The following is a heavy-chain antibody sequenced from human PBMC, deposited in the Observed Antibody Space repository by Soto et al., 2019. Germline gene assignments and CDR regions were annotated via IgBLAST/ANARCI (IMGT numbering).Heavy chain of an antibody. CDR2: IIPLFGTA. Sequence: SLKVSCKASGGSISIYAIDWVRHAPGQGLEWMGGIIPLFGTAKYAQNFQGRITITADESTNTAYMELRSLRSQDTAVYYCARGVHYDSSGYYYFYWGQGTLVTVSS. V-gene: IGHV1-69*13. J-gene: IGHJ4*02. D-gene: IGHD3-22*01. CDR3: ARGVHYDSSGYYYFY. CDR1: GGSISIYA.